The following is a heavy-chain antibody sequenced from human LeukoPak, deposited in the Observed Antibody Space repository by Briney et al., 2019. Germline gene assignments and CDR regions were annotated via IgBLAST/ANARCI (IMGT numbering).Heavy chain of an antibody. CDR1: GFTFSSYA. Sequence: NPGGSLRLSCAASGFTFSSYAMHWVRQAPGKGLEWVSSISSSSSYIYYADSVKGRFTISRDNAKNSLYLQMNSLRAEDTAVYYCARSPTAYYYDSSGYFVDYWGQGTLVTVSS. D-gene: IGHD3-22*01. V-gene: IGHV3-21*01. J-gene: IGHJ4*02. CDR2: ISSSSSYI. CDR3: ARSPTAYYYDSSGYFVDY.